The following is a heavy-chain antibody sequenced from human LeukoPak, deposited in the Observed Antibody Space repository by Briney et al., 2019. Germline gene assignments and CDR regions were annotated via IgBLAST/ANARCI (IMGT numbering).Heavy chain of an antibody. Sequence: ASVKVSCKASGYTFTGYYMHWVRQAPGQGLEWMGWINPNSGGTNYAQKFQGRVTMTTDTSTSTAYMELRSLRPDDTAVYYCARDFWSGYYVWEDYWGQGTLVTVSS. D-gene: IGHD3-3*01. CDR1: GYTFTGYY. V-gene: IGHV1-2*02. CDR2: INPNSGGT. CDR3: ARDFWSGYYVWEDY. J-gene: IGHJ4*02.